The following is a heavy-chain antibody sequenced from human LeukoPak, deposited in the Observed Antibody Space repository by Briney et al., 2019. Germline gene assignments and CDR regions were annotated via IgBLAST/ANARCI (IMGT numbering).Heavy chain of an antibody. J-gene: IGHJ6*02. V-gene: IGHV3-74*01. Sequence: PGGSLRLSCAASGFTFSSYWMHWVRQAPGKGLVWVSRINSDGSSTSYADSVKGRFTISRDNAKNTLYLQMNSLRAEDTAVYYCARDVDYYDSSGYSHYYYYYGMDVWGQGTTVTVSS. D-gene: IGHD3-22*01. CDR1: GFTFSSYW. CDR2: INSDGSST. CDR3: ARDVDYYDSSGYSHYYYYYGMDV.